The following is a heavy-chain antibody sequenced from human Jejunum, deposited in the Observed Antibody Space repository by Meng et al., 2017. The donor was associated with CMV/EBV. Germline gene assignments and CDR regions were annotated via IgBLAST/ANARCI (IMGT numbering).Heavy chain of an antibody. CDR1: SSHG. Sequence: SSHGMHWVRQAPGKGLVWVSHINSDGSGGTCADSVKGRFTISRDNAKNTLVLQMNSLRAEDTGVYYCVRDAGRRDGYNYLGYFDYWGQGTLVTVSS. D-gene: IGHD5-24*01. CDR3: VRDAGRRDGYNYLGYFDY. J-gene: IGHJ4*02. V-gene: IGHV3-74*03. CDR2: INSDGSGG.